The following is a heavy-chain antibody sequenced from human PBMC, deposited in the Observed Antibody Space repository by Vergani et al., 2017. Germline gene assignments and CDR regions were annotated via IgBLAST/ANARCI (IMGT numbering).Heavy chain of an antibody. CDR1: GGSISSNFYY. Sequence: QLHLQESGPGLVKPLETLSLTCTVPGGSISSNFYYWGWIRQSPGKGLEWIGSISSGGRRYSNPSLQSRVTMSVDTSTNQVSLRLSSVTAADTALYYCAKPVGTSAIMEGYTMWGRGTMVTVSS. J-gene: IGHJ3*02. CDR3: AKPVGTSAIMEGYTM. D-gene: IGHD5/OR15-5a*01. CDR2: ISSGGRR. V-gene: IGHV4-39*01.